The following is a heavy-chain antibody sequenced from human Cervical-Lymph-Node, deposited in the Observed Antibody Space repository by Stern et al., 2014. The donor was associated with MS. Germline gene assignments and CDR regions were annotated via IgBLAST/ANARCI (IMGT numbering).Heavy chain of an antibody. CDR1: GGSISSYY. CDR2: VHYSGTT. Sequence: VQLVESGPGLVKPSETLSLTCSVSGGSISSYYWNWIRQPPGKGLEWIANVHYSGTTNYNPSLKSRVTILLETSTNKISLKLPSVTAADTAVYYCAGSGTYYPDYWGQGILVTVSS. D-gene: IGHD3-3*01. V-gene: IGHV4-59*08. J-gene: IGHJ4*02. CDR3: AGSGTYYPDY.